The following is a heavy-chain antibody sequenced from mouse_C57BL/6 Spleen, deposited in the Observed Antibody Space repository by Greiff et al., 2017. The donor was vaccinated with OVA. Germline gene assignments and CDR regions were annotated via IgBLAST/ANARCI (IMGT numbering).Heavy chain of an antibody. D-gene: IGHD1-1*01. CDR2: INPNNGGT. CDR3: ARWGYYGSSYEGYYAMDY. J-gene: IGHJ4*01. CDR1: GYTFTDYN. Sequence: EVKLQESGPELVKPGASVKMSCKASGYTFTDYNMHWVKQSHGKSLEWIGYINPNNGGTSYNQKFKGKATLTVNKSSSTAYMELRSLTSEDSAVYYCARWGYYGSSYEGYYAMDYWGQGTSVTVSS. V-gene: IGHV1-22*01.